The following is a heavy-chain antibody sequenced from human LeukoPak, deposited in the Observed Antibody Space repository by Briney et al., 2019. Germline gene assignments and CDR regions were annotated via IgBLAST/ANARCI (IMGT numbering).Heavy chain of an antibody. CDR2: INAGNGNT. J-gene: IGHJ3*02. CDR3: ARERRCRSGWSTGLAFDI. Sequence: GSVRVSCTASGYTFSSYAMQWVRQAPGKRLEGMGWINAGNGNTKYAQAVQGRVTITRDKSESTAYMELNRLRAEDMAVYYCARERRCRSGWSTGLAFDIWGQGTMVPVSS. D-gene: IGHD6-19*01. CDR1: GYTFSSYA. V-gene: IGHV1-3*03.